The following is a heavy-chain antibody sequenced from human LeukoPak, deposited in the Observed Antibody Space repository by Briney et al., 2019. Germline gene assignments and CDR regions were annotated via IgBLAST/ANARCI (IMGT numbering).Heavy chain of an antibody. D-gene: IGHD3-10*01. CDR3: ARVERLLWYYFDY. CDR1: GGSISSGGYY. J-gene: IGHJ4*02. Sequence: SETLSLTCTVSGGSISSGGYYWSWIRQHPGKGLEWIGYIYYSGSTYYNPSLKSRVTISVDTSKNQFSLKLSSVTAADTAVYYCARVERLLWYYFDYWGQGTLVTASS. V-gene: IGHV4-31*03. CDR2: IYYSGST.